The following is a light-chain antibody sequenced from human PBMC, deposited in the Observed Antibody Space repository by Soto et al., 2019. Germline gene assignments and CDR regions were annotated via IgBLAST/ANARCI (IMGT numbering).Light chain of an antibody. J-gene: IGKJ2*01. CDR1: QSVSSSY. Sequence: EIVLTQSPGTLSLSPGERATLSCRASQSVSSSYLACYQQKPGQAPRLLIYDASSRATGIPDRFSGSGSGTDFTLTISGLEPEDFAVYYCQQYGSSPYTFGQGTELEIK. CDR2: DAS. V-gene: IGKV3-20*01. CDR3: QQYGSSPYT.